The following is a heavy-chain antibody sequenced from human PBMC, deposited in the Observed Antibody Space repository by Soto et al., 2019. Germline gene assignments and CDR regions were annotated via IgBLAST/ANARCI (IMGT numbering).Heavy chain of an antibody. CDR3: ASGPIAAAGRDFDY. V-gene: IGHV1-2*04. D-gene: IGHD6-13*01. CDR1: GYTFTGYY. J-gene: IGHJ4*02. Sequence: ASVKVSCKASGYTFTGYYMHWVRQAPGQGLEWMGWINPNSGGTNYAQKFQGWVTMTRDTSISTAYMELSRLRSDDTAVYYCASGPIAAAGRDFDYWGQGTLVTVSS. CDR2: INPNSGGT.